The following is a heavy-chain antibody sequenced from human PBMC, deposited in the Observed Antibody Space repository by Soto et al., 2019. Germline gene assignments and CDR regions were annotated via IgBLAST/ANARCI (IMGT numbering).Heavy chain of an antibody. Sequence: GGSLRLSCAASGFTFSSYAMHWVRQAPGKGLEWVAVISYDGSNKYYADSVKGRFTISRDNSKNTLYLQMNSLRAEDTAVYYCARDESGWYEGDHYSYSGMDVWGQGTTVTVSS. CDR1: GFTFSSYA. V-gene: IGHV3-30-3*01. J-gene: IGHJ6*02. CDR3: ARDESGWYEGDHYSYSGMDV. D-gene: IGHD6-19*01. CDR2: ISYDGSNK.